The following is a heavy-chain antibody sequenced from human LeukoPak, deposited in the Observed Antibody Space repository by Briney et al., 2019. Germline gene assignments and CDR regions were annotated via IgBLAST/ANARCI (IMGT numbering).Heavy chain of an antibody. D-gene: IGHD5-18*01. V-gene: IGHV3-33*01. Sequence: PGRSLRLSCAASGFTFSSYGMHWVRQCPGKGLEWVAVIWYDGSNKHYADSVKGRFTISRDNAKNSLYLQMNSLRAEDTAVYYCARAPAMAPFDYWGQGTLVTVSS. CDR2: IWYDGSNK. CDR1: GFTFSSYG. CDR3: ARAPAMAPFDY. J-gene: IGHJ4*02.